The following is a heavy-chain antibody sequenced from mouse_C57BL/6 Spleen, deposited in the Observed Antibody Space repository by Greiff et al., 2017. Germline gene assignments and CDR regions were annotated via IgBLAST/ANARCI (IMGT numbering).Heavy chain of an antibody. Sequence: EVKLMESGGGLVKPGGSLKLSCAASGFTFSDYGMHWVRQAPEKGLEWVAYISSGSSTIYYADTVKGRFTISRDNAKNTLCLQMTSLRSEDTAMYYCARDGDNAMDYWGQGTSVTVSS. D-gene: IGHD2-13*01. CDR1: GFTFSDYG. CDR3: ARDGDNAMDY. J-gene: IGHJ4*01. CDR2: ISSGSSTI. V-gene: IGHV5-17*01.